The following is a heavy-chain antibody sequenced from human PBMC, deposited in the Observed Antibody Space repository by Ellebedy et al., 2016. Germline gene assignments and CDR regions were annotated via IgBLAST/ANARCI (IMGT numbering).Heavy chain of an antibody. CDR1: GFPFSDYY. CDR2: ISGSGGST. V-gene: IGHV3-23*01. CDR3: AKGMDYFDY. J-gene: IGHJ4*02. Sequence: GESLKISCAASGFPFSDYYMSWIRQAPGKGLEWVSAISGSGGSTFYADSVKGRFTISRDNSKNMLYLQMNSLRAEDTAVHYCAKGMDYFDYWGQGTLVTVSS. D-gene: IGHD5-24*01.